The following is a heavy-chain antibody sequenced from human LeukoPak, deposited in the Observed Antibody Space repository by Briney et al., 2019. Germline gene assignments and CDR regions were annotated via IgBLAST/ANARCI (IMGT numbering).Heavy chain of an antibody. CDR3: ARYDSRGSGSTQLDH. V-gene: IGHV4-38-2*01. J-gene: IGHJ4*02. D-gene: IGHD3-3*01. Sequence: SETLSLTCDVTVYSVGTNYFWGWIRQPPGKGLEWIGRIYRTESTSYNPSLQSRVTISVDTSKNQFSLKLRSVTAADTAIYYCARYDSRGSGSTQLDHWGQGTLVTVSS. CDR2: IYRTEST. CDR1: VYSVGTNYF.